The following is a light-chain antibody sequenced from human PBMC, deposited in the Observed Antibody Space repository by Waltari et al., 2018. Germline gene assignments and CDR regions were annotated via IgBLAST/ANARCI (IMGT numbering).Light chain of an antibody. CDR2: DAS. V-gene: IGKV3-11*01. J-gene: IGKJ4*01. Sequence: EIVLTQSPATLSLSPGARATPSCRASQSVSSYLAWYQQKPGQAPRLLIYDASNRATGIPARFSGSGSGTDFTLTISSLEPEDFVVYYCQQRSNWPLLTFGGGTKVEIK. CDR3: QQRSNWPLLT. CDR1: QSVSSY.